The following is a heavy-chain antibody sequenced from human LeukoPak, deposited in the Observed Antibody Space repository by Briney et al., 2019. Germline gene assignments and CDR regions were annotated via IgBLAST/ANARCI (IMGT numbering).Heavy chain of an antibody. Sequence: GASVKVSCKTSGLTFTGYYLHWVRQAPGQGLEWMGWINLNSGATTYAQEFQGRVTMTRDTSISTAYMELSRLRSDDTAVYHCARDAVTVATPYFDFWGQGTLVTVSS. CDR2: INLNSGAT. CDR3: ARDAVTVATPYFDF. D-gene: IGHD4-11*01. J-gene: IGHJ4*02. V-gene: IGHV1-2*02. CDR1: GLTFTGYY.